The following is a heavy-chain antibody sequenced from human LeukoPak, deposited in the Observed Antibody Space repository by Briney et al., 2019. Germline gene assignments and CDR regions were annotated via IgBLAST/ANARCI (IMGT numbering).Heavy chain of an antibody. Sequence: RGESLKISCKGSGYTFSSYWIGGVRQMPGKGLEWMGIIYPDDSDTRYSPSFQGQVTISADKSISTAYLQWSSLKASDTAMYYCARLAYCSNDVCYSNYYYSMDVWGKGTTVTVSS. V-gene: IGHV5-51*01. CDR1: GYTFSSYW. J-gene: IGHJ6*03. CDR3: ARLAYCSNDVCYSNYYYSMDV. D-gene: IGHD2-8*01. CDR2: IYPDDSDT.